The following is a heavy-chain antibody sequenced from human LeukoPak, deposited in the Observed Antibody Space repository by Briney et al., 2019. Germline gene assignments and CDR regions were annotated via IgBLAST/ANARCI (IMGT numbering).Heavy chain of an antibody. V-gene: IGHV1-2*02. J-gene: IGHJ4*02. CDR2: INPNSGGT. CDR3: APTQAYSTHGFAF. CDR1: GYTFTGNF. D-gene: IGHD6-13*01. Sequence: ASVKVSCKASGYTFTGNFMHWVRQAPRQGLEWMGWINPNSGGTNYAQKFQGRVTMTRDTSISAAYLELSRLRSDDTAVYYCAPTQAYSTHGFAFWGQGTLVTVSS.